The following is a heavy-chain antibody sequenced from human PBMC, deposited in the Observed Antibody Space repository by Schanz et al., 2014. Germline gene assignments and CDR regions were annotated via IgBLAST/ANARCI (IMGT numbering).Heavy chain of an antibody. D-gene: IGHD3-10*01. V-gene: IGHV3-23*01. CDR1: GVTFSIYA. Sequence: EVQLLESGGGFVQPGGSLRLSCVASGVTFSIYAMSWVRQASGKGLEWVSAISGSGASTYYADSVKGRFTISRDNSKNTLYLQMTSLRAEDTSVYYCAKDQGSYGSGSYSYFDYWGQGTLATVSS. J-gene: IGHJ4*02. CDR3: AKDQGSYGSGSYSYFDY. CDR2: ISGSGAST.